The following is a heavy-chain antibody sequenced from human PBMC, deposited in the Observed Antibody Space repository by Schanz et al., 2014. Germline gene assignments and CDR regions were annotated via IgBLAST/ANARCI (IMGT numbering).Heavy chain of an antibody. CDR1: GFTVSANY. D-gene: IGHD2-2*01. CDR2: ISDSGDST. Sequence: VQVVESGGGLVQPGGSPRLSCAVSGFTVSANYMIWVRQAPGKGLEWVSDISDSGDSTHYADSVKGRFTISRDNAKNSLFLQMNSLSAEDTAVYYCAKVAPAATYLDSWGLGTLVTVSS. J-gene: IGHJ4*02. CDR3: AKVAPAATYLDS. V-gene: IGHV3-11*01.